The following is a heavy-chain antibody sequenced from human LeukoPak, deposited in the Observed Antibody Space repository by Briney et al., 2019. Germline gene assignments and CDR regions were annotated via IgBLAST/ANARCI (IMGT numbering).Heavy chain of an antibody. Sequence: GGSLRLSCAASGFTFSGYSMNWVRQAPGKGREWVSYISSGSNKIYYADSMKGRFITSRDNAKNSLYLQMNSLRDEDTAVYYCARSGLRFLELLDYWGQGTLVTVSS. J-gene: IGHJ4*02. CDR1: GFTFSGYS. D-gene: IGHD3-3*01. CDR3: ARSGLRFLELLDY. V-gene: IGHV3-48*02. CDR2: ISSGSNKI.